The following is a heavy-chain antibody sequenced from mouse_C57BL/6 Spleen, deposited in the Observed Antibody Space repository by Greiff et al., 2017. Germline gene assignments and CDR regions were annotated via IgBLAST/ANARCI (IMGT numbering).Heavy chain of an antibody. V-gene: IGHV1-42*01. Sequence: EVQVVESGPELVKPGASVKISCKASGYSFTGYYMNWVKQSPEKSLEWIGEINPSTGGTTYNQKFKAKATLTVDKSSSTAYMQRKSLTSENSAVYYCARSRGAMDYWGQGTSVTVSS. CDR1: GYSFTGYY. CDR3: ARSRGAMDY. J-gene: IGHJ4*01. CDR2: INPSTGGT.